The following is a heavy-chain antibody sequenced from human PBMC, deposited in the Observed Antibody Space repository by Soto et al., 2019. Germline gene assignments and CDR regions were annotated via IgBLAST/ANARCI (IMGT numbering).Heavy chain of an antibody. J-gene: IGHJ6*02. D-gene: IGHD3-3*01. CDR1: GFTFSSFG. CDR2: IWYDGSKK. CDR3: ARDASYYSLWSGYYPSRNGMDV. V-gene: IGHV3-33*01. Sequence: QVQVVESGGGVVQPGRSLRLSCAASGFTFSSFGMHWVRQAPGKGLEWVSLIWYDGSKKSYGDSVKGRFTSSRDNSRNTVYLQINSLRADDTAVYYCARDASYYSLWSGYYPSRNGMDVWGQGTTVTVSS.